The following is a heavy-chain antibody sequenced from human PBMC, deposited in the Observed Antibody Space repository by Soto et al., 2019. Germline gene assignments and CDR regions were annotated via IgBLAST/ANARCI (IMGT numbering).Heavy chain of an antibody. CDR1: GGSISSYY. V-gene: IGHV4-59*01. CDR2: IYYSGST. CDR3: ARVGPAAGRWGYFDY. D-gene: IGHD6-13*01. J-gene: IGHJ4*02. Sequence: PSETLSLTCTVSGGSISSYYWSWIRQPPGKGLEWIGYIYYSGSTNYNPSLKSRVTISVDTSKNQFSLKLSSVTAADTAVYYCARVGPAAGRWGYFDYWGQGTLVTVSS.